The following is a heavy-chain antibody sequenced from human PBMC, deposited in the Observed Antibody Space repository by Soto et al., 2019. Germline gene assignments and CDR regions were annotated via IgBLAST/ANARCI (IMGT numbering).Heavy chain of an antibody. D-gene: IGHD3-16*01. V-gene: IGHV3-21*01. Sequence: EVQLVESGGGLVKPGGSLRLSCAASGFTLSSYSMNWVRQAPGKGLEWVSSISSSSSYIYYADSVKGRFTISRDNDKNSLYLHMSSGRAEATAVYYCARDWGGEGTFDYWGQGTQVTVSS. CDR1: GFTLSSYS. J-gene: IGHJ4*02. CDR2: ISSSSSYI. CDR3: ARDWGGEGTFDY.